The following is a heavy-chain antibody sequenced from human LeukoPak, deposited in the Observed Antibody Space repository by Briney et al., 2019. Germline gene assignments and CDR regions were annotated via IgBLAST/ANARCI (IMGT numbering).Heavy chain of an antibody. D-gene: IGHD3-3*01. Sequence: ASVKVSCKSSGYTFTGYYMHWVRQAPGQGLEWMGWINPNSGGTDYAEKFQGRVTMTRDTSISTAYMELSWLTSDDTAVYYCARVAYYDFVYYGLDAWGQGTTVTVSS. CDR2: INPNSGGT. J-gene: IGHJ6*02. CDR3: ARVAYYDFVYYGLDA. CDR1: GYTFTGYY. V-gene: IGHV1-2*02.